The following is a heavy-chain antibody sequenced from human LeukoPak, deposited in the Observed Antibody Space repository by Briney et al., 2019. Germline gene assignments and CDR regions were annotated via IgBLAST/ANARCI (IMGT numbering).Heavy chain of an antibody. CDR1: GFTFSSYE. D-gene: IGHD3-10*02. Sequence: EGSLRLSCAASGFTFSSYEMNWVRQAPGKGLEWVSYISSSGSTIYYADSVKGRFTISRDNAKNSLYLQMNSLRAEDTAVYYCAELGITMVGGVWGKGTTVTISS. CDR2: ISSSGSTI. J-gene: IGHJ6*04. CDR3: AELGITMVGGV. V-gene: IGHV3-48*03.